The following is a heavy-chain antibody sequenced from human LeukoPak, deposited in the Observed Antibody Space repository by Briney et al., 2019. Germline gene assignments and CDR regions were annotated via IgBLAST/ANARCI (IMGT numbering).Heavy chain of an antibody. D-gene: IGHD1-26*01. CDR1: GYTFTSYD. V-gene: IGHV1-8*01. J-gene: IGHJ4*02. CDR3: ARVTGSIDY. CDR2: MNPKSGNT. Sequence: GASVKVSCKASGYTFTSYDINWVRQATGQGLEWMGWMNPKSGNTGYAQKFQGRVTMTRDTSISTADMELGSLRSEDTAVSSCARVTGSIDYWGQGTLVTVSS.